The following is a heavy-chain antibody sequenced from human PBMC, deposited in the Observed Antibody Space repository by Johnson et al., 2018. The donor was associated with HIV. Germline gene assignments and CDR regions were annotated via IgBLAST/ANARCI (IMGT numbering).Heavy chain of an antibody. CDR1: GFAFSSYA. Sequence: VQLVESGGGLVQPGGSLRLSCAASGFAFSSYAMTWVRQAPGKGLEWVSSISGSGGSNKYYADSVKGRFTISRDNSKNTLYVQSNSLRAEDTAVYSCANLGDYSGINGFDIWGQGTMVTVSS. J-gene: IGHJ3*02. V-gene: IGHV3-23*04. CDR2: ISGSGGSNK. D-gene: IGHD4-23*01. CDR3: ANLGDYSGINGFDI.